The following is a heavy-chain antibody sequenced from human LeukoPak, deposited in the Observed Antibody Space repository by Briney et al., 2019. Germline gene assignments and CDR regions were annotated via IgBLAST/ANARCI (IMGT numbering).Heavy chain of an antibody. Sequence: GGSLRLSCAASGFTFSSYWMSWVRQAPGKGLEWVANVKQDGSEKYYVDSVKGRFTISRDNAKNSLYLQTNSLRAEDTAVYYCARGHYDSSAPADYWGQGTLVTVSS. D-gene: IGHD3-22*01. CDR1: GFTFSSYW. V-gene: IGHV3-7*03. J-gene: IGHJ4*02. CDR2: VKQDGSEK. CDR3: ARGHYDSSAPADY.